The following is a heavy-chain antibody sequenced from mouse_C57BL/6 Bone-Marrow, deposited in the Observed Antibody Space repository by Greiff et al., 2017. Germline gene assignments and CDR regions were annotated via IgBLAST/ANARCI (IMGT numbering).Heavy chain of an antibody. CDR2: IYPGNSDT. CDR1: GYTFTSYW. D-gene: IGHD1-1*01. Sequence: VQLQQSGTVLARPGASVKMSCKTSGYTFTSYWMHWVKQRPGQGLEWIGAIYPGNSDTSYNQKFKGKDKLTAVTSASTAYMELSSLTNEDSAVYYGTRGGSDWYFDVWGTGTTVTVSS. V-gene: IGHV1-5*01. CDR3: TRGGSDWYFDV. J-gene: IGHJ1*03.